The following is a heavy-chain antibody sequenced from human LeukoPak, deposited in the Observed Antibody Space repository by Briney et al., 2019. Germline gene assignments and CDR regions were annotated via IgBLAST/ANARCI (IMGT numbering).Heavy chain of an antibody. CDR2: IYYSGST. V-gene: IGHV4-30-4*01. D-gene: IGHD3-10*01. CDR1: GGSISSGDYY. CDR3: ASSMVRGVIFDY. J-gene: IGHJ4*01. Sequence: PSETLSLTCTVSGGSISSGDYYWSWIRQPPGKGLEWIGYIYYSGSTYYNPSLKSRVTISVDTSKNQFSLKLSSVTAADTAVYYCASSMVRGVIFDYWGQEPWSPSPQ.